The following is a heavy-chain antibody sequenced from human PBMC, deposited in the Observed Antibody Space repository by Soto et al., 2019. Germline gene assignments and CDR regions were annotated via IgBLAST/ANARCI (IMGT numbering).Heavy chain of an antibody. Sequence: SETLSLTCTVSGGSASSGNYYWTWIRQPPGKGLEWIGHIYNSGTTNYNPSLKSRVTISIDTSKNQFSLKMISVSAADTAIYYCAREFYYWGQGTLVTVSS. CDR1: GGSASSGNYY. CDR3: AREFYY. J-gene: IGHJ4*02. V-gene: IGHV4-61*01. CDR2: IYNSGTT.